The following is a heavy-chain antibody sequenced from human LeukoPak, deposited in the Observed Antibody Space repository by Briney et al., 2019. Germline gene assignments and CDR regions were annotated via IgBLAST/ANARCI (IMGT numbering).Heavy chain of an antibody. CDR1: GGSFNGYY. J-gene: IGHJ5*02. Sequence: SETLSLTCAVYGGSFNGYYWSWIRQPPGKGLEWIGEINHSGSTNYNPSLKSRVTISVDTSKNQFSLKLSSVTAADTAVYYCARGRRNVPHYYGSGSYNNWFDPWGQGTLVTVSS. D-gene: IGHD3-10*01. CDR2: INHSGST. CDR3: ARGRRNVPHYYGSGSYNNWFDP. V-gene: IGHV4-34*01.